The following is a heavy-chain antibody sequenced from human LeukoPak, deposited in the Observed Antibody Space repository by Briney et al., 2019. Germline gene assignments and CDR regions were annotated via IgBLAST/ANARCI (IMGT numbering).Heavy chain of an antibody. J-gene: IGHJ6*04. D-gene: IGHD3-10*02. CDR3: AELGITMIGGV. Sequence: GGSLRLSCAASGFTFSNYGMHWVRQAPGKVLEWVAFIRYDGSKKYYADSVNGRFTISRDNAKNSLYLQMNSLRAEDTAVYYCAELGITMIGGVWGKGTTVTISS. V-gene: IGHV3-30*02. CDR2: IRYDGSKK. CDR1: GFTFSNYG.